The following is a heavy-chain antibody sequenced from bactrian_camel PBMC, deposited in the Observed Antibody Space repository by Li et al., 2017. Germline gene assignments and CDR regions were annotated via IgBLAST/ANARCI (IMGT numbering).Heavy chain of an antibody. CDR1: GRRLNEPG. CDR2: INNDGKT. D-gene: IGHD1*01. J-gene: IGHJ4*01. Sequence: LVESGGVSVQAGGSLRLSCKVSGRRLNEPGVGWYRQAPGNECEWVSTINNDGKTYYANSVKGRFTISQDSARITAYLQMASLKPEDTAVYYCVPVALEERDGLVSCARWSQGTQVTVS. V-gene: IGHV3S53*01.